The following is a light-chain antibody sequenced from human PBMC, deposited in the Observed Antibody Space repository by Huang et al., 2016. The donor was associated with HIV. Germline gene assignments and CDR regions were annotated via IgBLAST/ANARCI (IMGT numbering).Light chain of an antibody. V-gene: IGKV3-15*01. J-gene: IGKJ5*01. CDR2: GAS. Sequence: ERVMTQSPATLSVAPGERVTLSCRASHSVSSNLAWYQQKPGQAPRLPIHGASTRATGIPARFSGSGSGTEFTLAISSLQSEDSGVYFCQQYDNWPLTFGQGTRLEIK. CDR1: HSVSSN. CDR3: QQYDNWPLT.